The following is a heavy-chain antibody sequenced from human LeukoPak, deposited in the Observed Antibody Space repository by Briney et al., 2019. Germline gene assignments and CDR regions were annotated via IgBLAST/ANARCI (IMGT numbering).Heavy chain of an antibody. Sequence: ASVKVSCKASGYTFTGYYMHWVRQAPGQGLEWMGWINPNGGGTNYAQKFQGRVTMTRDTSISTAYMELSRLRSDDTAVYYCARMLVDIVATASGFDYWGQGTLVTVSS. V-gene: IGHV1-2*02. CDR2: INPNGGGT. CDR1: GYTFTGYY. J-gene: IGHJ4*02. D-gene: IGHD5-12*01. CDR3: ARMLVDIVATASGFDY.